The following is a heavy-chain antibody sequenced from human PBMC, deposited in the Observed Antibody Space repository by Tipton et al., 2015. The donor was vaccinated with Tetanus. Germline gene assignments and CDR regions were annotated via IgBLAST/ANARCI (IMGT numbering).Heavy chain of an antibody. Sequence: GSLRLSCEASGFTFSDYSMNWVRQAAGKGLEFVACINARTHTIYYAHSVKGRFTISRDNAKSSLFLQMTSLRDEDTAVYYCARGGRSFDYWGQGTLVTVSS. J-gene: IGHJ4*02. D-gene: IGHD1-26*01. CDR2: INARTHTI. CDR3: ARGGRSFDY. V-gene: IGHV3-48*02. CDR1: GFTFSDYS.